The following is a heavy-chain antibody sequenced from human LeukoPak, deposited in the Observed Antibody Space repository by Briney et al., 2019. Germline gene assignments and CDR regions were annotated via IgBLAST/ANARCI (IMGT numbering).Heavy chain of an antibody. D-gene: IGHD6-13*01. J-gene: IGHJ4*02. V-gene: IGHV1-2*02. CDR3: ARAAAADLANYFDC. Sequence: ASVKVSCKASGCTFTGYYMHWVRQAPGQGLEWMGWINPNTFGTNYAQNFQGRVTMTRDTSISTAYTELSRLRSDDTAVYYCARAAAADLANYFDCWGQGTLVTVSS. CDR1: GCTFTGYY. CDR2: INPNTFGT.